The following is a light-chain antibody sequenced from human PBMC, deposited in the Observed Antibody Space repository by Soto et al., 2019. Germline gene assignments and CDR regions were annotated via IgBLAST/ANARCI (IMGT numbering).Light chain of an antibody. V-gene: IGLV1-40*01. J-gene: IGLJ1*01. CDR3: FSFTSTNTHV. CDR1: SSNIGAEYD. Sequence: QSVLTQPPSVSGAPGQRVAISCTGSSSNIGAEYDVHWYQQLPGTAPKRLIYGDNNRPSGVPDRFSGSKSGTSASLAITGLQPEDEADYYCFSFTSTNTHVFGSGTRSPS. CDR2: GDN.